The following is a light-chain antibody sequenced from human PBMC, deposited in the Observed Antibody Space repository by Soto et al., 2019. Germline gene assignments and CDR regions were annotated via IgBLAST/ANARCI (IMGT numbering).Light chain of an antibody. CDR2: GAS. Sequence: EIVMTQSPATLSVSPGERVTLSCRASQNILSNLAWYQQKPGQAPRLLIYGASTRATGIPARFSGSGSGTELTITISSLQSEDFAVYYCQQYNNWPITFGQGTRLEIK. V-gene: IGKV3-15*01. CDR1: QNILSN. CDR3: QQYNNWPIT. J-gene: IGKJ5*01.